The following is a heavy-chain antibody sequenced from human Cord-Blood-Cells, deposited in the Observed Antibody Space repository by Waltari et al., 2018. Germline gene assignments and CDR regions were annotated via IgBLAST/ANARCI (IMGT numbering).Heavy chain of an antibody. Sequence: EVQLVESGGGLVKPGGSLRLSCAPPGFTFRSHRLHWVRQAPGKGLEWVSSISSSSSYIYYADSVKGRFTISRDNAKNSLYLQMNSLRAEDTAVYYCATAHPWDFDYWGQGTLVTVSS. CDR3: ATAHPWDFDY. V-gene: IGHV3-21*01. CDR1: GFTFRSHR. D-gene: IGHD3-16*01. J-gene: IGHJ4*02. CDR2: ISSSSSYI.